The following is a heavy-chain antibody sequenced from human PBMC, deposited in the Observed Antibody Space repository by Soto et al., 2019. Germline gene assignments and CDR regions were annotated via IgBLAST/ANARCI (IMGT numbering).Heavy chain of an antibody. CDR3: ASDPEYSSSSGY. V-gene: IGHV4-34*01. CDR1: GGSFSGYY. J-gene: IGHJ4*02. Sequence: QVQLQQWGAGLLKPSETLSLTCAVYGGSFSGYYWSWIRQPPGKGLEWIGEINHSGSTNYNPSLKSLVTISVDTSKNQFSLKLSSVTAADTAVYYCASDPEYSSSSGYWGQGTLVTVSS. D-gene: IGHD6-6*01. CDR2: INHSGST.